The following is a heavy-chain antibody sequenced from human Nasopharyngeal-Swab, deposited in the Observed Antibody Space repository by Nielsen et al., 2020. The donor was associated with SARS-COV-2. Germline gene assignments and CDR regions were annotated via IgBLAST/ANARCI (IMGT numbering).Heavy chain of an antibody. CDR3: AKEALGYSGYDSNWFDP. V-gene: IGHV3-9*01. CDR2: ISWNSGSI. D-gene: IGHD5-12*01. Sequence: SLKISCAASGFTFDDYAMHWVRQAPGKGLEWVSGISWNSGSIGYADSVEGRFTISRDNAKNSLYLQMNSLRAEDTALYYCAKEALGYSGYDSNWFDPWGQGTLVTVSS. J-gene: IGHJ5*02. CDR1: GFTFDDYA.